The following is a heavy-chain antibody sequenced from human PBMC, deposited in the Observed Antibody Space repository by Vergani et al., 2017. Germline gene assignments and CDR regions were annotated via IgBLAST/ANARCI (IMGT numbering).Heavy chain of an antibody. Sequence: QVQLVPSGAEVKKPGASVKVSCKASGYTFTSYDINWVRQATGQGLEWMGWMNPNSGNTGYAQKFQGRVTMTRNTSISTAYMELSSLRSEDTAVYYCARDPPYCSSTSCYSDYWGQGTLVTVSS. V-gene: IGHV1-8*01. CDR2: MNPNSGNT. D-gene: IGHD2-2*02. CDR1: GYTFTSYD. CDR3: ARDPPYCSSTSCYSDY. J-gene: IGHJ4*02.